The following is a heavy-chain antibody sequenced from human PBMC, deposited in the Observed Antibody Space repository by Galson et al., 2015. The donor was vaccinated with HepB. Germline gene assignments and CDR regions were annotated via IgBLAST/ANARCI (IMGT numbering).Heavy chain of an antibody. CDR2: ISYDGSNK. Sequence: SLRLSCAASGFTFSSYGMHWVRQAPGKGLEWVAVISYDGSNKYYADSVKGRFTISRDNSKNTLYLQMNSLRAEDTAVYYCAKDRVGGDYVFEALWFDPWGQGTLVTVSS. CDR1: GFTFSSYG. CDR3: AKDRVGGDYVFEALWFDP. V-gene: IGHV3-30*18. J-gene: IGHJ5*02. D-gene: IGHD4-17*01.